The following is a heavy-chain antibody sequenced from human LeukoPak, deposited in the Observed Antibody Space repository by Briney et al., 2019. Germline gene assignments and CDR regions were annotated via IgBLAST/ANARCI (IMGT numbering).Heavy chain of an antibody. CDR3: ARDWWKVTSLALAGSNWFDP. D-gene: IGHD6-19*01. CDR1: GGTFSSYA. V-gene: IGHV1-69*13. J-gene: IGHJ5*02. Sequence: SVKVSCKASGGTFSSYAISWVRQAPGQGLEWMGGIIPIFGTANYAQKFQGRVTITADESTSTAYMELSSLRSEDTAVYYCARDWWKVTSLALAGSNWFDPWGQGTLVTVSS. CDR2: IIPIFGTA.